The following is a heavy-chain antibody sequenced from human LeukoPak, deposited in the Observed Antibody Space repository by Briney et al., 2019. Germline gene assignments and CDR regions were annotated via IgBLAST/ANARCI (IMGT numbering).Heavy chain of an antibody. CDR2: IYYSGST. Sequence: PSETLSLTCTVSGGSISSSSHYWGWIRQPPGKGLEWIGSIYYSGSTYYNPSLTSRVTISVDTSKNQFSLKLSSVTAADTAVYHCAGHFGYCSGGSCYHFDYWGQGTLVSVSS. J-gene: IGHJ4*02. V-gene: IGHV4-39*01. CDR1: GGSISSSSHY. D-gene: IGHD2-15*01. CDR3: AGHFGYCSGGSCYHFDY.